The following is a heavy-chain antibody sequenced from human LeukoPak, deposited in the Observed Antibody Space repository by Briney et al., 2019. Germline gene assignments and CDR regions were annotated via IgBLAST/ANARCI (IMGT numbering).Heavy chain of an antibody. Sequence: ASVKVSCKASGYTFTGYYMHWVRQAPGQGREWMGRINPNSGGTNYAQKFQGRVTMTRDRSISTAYMELSRLRYDDTAVYYSARERQDSSSSVDSWRQGTLVTVSS. J-gene: IGHJ4*02. V-gene: IGHV1-2*06. D-gene: IGHD6-6*01. CDR2: INPNSGGT. CDR1: GYTFTGYY. CDR3: ARERQDSSSSVDS.